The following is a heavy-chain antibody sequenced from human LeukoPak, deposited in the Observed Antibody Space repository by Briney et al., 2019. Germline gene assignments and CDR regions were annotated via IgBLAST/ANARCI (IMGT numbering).Heavy chain of an antibody. Sequence: SETLSLTCSVSGVSIRSGRYYWGWIRQPPGKDLEWIGRLYTTGSTTYNPSLKSRVTISIDTSKNQFSLKLSSVTAADTAVYYCAREMPPYYYDSSGYLFDYWGQGTLVTVSS. CDR1: GVSIRSGRYY. CDR3: AREMPPYYYDSSGYLFDY. D-gene: IGHD3-22*01. J-gene: IGHJ4*02. V-gene: IGHV4-61*02. CDR2: LYTTGST.